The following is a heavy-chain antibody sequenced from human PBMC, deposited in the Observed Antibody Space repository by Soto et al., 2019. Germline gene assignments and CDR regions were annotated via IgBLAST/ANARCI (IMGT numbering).Heavy chain of an antibody. CDR1: GGSISSSNW. D-gene: IGHD2-2*01. V-gene: IGHV4-4*02. J-gene: IGHJ5*02. Sequence: PSETLSLTYAVSGGSISSSNWWSWVRQPPGKGLEWIGEIYHSGSTNYNPSLKSRVTISVDKSKNQFSLKLSSVTAADTAVYYCARRVRIAYCSSTSCYGFDPWGQGTLVTVSS. CDR3: ARRVRIAYCSSTSCYGFDP. CDR2: IYHSGST.